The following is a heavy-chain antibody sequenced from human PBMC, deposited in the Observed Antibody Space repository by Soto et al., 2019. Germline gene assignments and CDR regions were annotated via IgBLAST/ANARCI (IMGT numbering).Heavy chain of an antibody. CDR3: ARGKLLVRFWYHYYGMDF. Sequence: ETLRVPRAVQRGSLSGSSWCWVRQPPGKGLEWIGEINHSGSTNYNPSLKSRVTISVDTSKNQFSLKLSSVTAADTAVYYCARGKLLVRFWYHYYGMDFWGQGSTVSGSS. CDR2: INHSGST. J-gene: IGHJ6*02. CDR1: RGSLSGSS. V-gene: IGHV4-34*01. D-gene: IGHD6-6*01.